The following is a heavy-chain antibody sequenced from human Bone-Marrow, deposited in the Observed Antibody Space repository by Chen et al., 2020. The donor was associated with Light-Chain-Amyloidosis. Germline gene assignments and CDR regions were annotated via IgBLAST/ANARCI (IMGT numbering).Heavy chain of an antibody. CDR2: IYPDDSDA. CDR3: ARRRDGYNFDY. D-gene: IGHD5-12*01. V-gene: IGHV5-51*01. J-gene: IGHJ4*02. CDR1: GYTFPNYW. Sequence: EVQLEQSGPEVKKPGESLKISCKGSGYTFPNYWIGWVRQMPGKGLEWMGVIYPDDSDARYSPSFKGQVTSSADKSITTAYLQWRSVNASDTAMYYCARRRDGYNFDYWGQGTLVTVSS.